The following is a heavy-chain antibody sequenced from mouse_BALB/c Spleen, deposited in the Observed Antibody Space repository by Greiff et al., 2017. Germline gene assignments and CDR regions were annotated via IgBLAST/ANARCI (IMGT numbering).Heavy chain of an antibody. CDR1: GFTFSSYG. CDR2: ISSGGSYT. CDR3: APGNFDY. J-gene: IGHJ2*01. V-gene: IGHV5-6*01. D-gene: IGHD4-1*01. Sequence: EVKVVESGGDLVKPGGSLKLSCAASGFTFSSYGMSWVRQTPDKRLEWVATISSGGSYTYYPDSVKGRFTISRDNAKNTLYLQMSSLKSEDTAMYYCAPGNFDYWGQGTTLTVSS.